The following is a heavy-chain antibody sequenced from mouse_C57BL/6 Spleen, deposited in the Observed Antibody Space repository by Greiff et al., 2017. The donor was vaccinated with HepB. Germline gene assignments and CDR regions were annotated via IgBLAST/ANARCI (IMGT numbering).Heavy chain of an antibody. D-gene: IGHD1-1*01. J-gene: IGHJ2*01. V-gene: IGHV5-4*01. CDR3: ARDTHYYGSSFDY. CDR1: GFTFSSYA. CDR2: ISDSGSYT. Sequence: EVKFVESGGGLVKPGGSLKLSCAASGFTFSSYAMSWVRQTPEKRLEWVATISDSGSYTYYPDNVKGRISISRDNAKNNLYLQMSHLTSEDTAMYYCARDTHYYGSSFDYWGQGTTLTVSS.